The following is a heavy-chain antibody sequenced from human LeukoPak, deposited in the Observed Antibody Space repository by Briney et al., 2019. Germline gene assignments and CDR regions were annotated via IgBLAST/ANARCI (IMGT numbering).Heavy chain of an antibody. V-gene: IGHV3-30*02. J-gene: IGHJ4*02. D-gene: IGHD2-8*02. CDR3: AKDFYWAFDY. CDR1: GFTFSHYG. CDR2: IRYDESDK. Sequence: GGSLRLSCATSGFTFSHYGMHWVRQPPGRGLDWVAHIRYDESDKYYADSVKGRFTISRDISKNTVYLKMNSLRVEDTAVYYCAKDFYWAFDYWGQGTLVTVSS.